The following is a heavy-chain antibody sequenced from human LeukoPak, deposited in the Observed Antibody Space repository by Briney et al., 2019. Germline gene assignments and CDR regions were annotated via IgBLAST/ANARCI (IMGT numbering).Heavy chain of an antibody. J-gene: IGHJ5*02. Sequence: SQTLSLTCTVSGGSISSGDYYWSWIRQPPGKGLEWIAYIYYSGSTYYNPSLKSRVTISVDTSKNQFSLKLSSVTAADTAVYYCARGLTYYYDSSNWFDPWGQGTLVTVSS. D-gene: IGHD3-22*01. CDR2: IYYSGST. CDR1: GGSISSGDYY. V-gene: IGHV4-30-4*01. CDR3: ARGLTYYYDSSNWFDP.